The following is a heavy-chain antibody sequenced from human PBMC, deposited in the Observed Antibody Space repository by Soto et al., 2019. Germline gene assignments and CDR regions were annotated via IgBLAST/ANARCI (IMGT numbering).Heavy chain of an antibody. D-gene: IGHD4-17*01. CDR1: GFTFSSYG. Sequence: PGGSLRLSCAASGFTFSSYGMHWVRQAPGKGLEWVAVISYDGSNKYYADSVKGRFTISRDNSKNTLYLQMNSLRAEDTAVYYCAKDALPHSPYGDYNWFDPWGQGTLVTVSS. J-gene: IGHJ5*02. CDR2: ISYDGSNK. CDR3: AKDALPHSPYGDYNWFDP. V-gene: IGHV3-30*18.